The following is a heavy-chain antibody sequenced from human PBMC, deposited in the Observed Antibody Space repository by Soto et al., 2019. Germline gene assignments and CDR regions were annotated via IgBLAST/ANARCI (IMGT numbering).Heavy chain of an antibody. V-gene: IGHV3-23*01. D-gene: IGHD3-10*01. CDR3: AKDQSRVRTPGYYFDY. CDR2: ISGSGGST. CDR1: GFTFSSYA. J-gene: IGHJ4*02. Sequence: PGGSLRLSCAASGFTFSSYAMSWVRQAPGKGLEWVSAISGSGGSTYYADSVKGRFTISRDNSKNTLYLQMNSLRAEDTAVYYCAKDQSRVRTPGYYFDYWGQGTLVTVSS.